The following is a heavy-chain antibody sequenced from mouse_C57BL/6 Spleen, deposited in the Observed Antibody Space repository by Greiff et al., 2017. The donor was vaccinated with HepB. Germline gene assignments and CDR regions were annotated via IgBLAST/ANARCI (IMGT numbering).Heavy chain of an antibody. Sequence: VQLQQPGAELVKPGASVKMSCKASGYTFTSYWITWVKQRPGQGLEWIGDIYPGSGSTNYNEKFKSKATLTVDTSSSTAYMQLSSLTSEDSAVYYCARPIYYDARGFAYWGQGTLVTVSA. J-gene: IGHJ3*01. CDR1: GYTFTSYW. D-gene: IGHD2-4*01. CDR3: ARPIYYDARGFAY. V-gene: IGHV1-55*01. CDR2: IYPGSGST.